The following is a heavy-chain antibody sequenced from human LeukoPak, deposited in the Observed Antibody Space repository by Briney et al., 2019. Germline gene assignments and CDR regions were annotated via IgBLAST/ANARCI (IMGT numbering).Heavy chain of an antibody. Sequence: PGGSLRLSCAASGFTFSSYAMSWVRQAPGKGLEWVSGISGSGGSTDYADSEKGRFTISRDNSKNTLFLQMNSLRGEDTAVYYCAGDAFDIWGQGTMVTVSS. J-gene: IGHJ3*02. CDR1: GFTFSSYA. CDR3: AGDAFDI. V-gene: IGHV3-23*01. CDR2: ISGSGGST.